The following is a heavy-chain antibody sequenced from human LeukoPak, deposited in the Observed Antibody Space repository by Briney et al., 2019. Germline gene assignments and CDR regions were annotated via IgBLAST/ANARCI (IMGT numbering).Heavy chain of an antibody. CDR3: ARGGLDTAMLYFDY. Sequence: SETLSLTCTVSGGSISSSPYYWGWIRQPPGKGLEWIGSIYYSGTTHYSPSLESRVTISVDTSKNQFSLKLSSVTAADTAVYYCARGGLDTAMLYFDYWGQGTLVTVSS. CDR1: GGSISSSPYY. J-gene: IGHJ4*02. D-gene: IGHD5-18*01. CDR2: IYYSGTT. V-gene: IGHV4-39*07.